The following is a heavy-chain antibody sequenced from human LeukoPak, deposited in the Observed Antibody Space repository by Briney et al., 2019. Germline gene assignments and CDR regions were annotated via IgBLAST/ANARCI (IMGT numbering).Heavy chain of an antibody. J-gene: IGHJ5*01. CDR1: GYSISSGYF. D-gene: IGHD3-22*01. CDR2: VYHVGTT. Sequence: PSETLSLTCTVSGYSISSGYFWGWIRQPPGKGLEWIGVYHVGTTDYNPSLKSRVTISLDTSKNQFSLKLSSVTAADTAVYYCARGRGRGVLITTSRRSFWFDSWGQGTLVTVSS. CDR3: ARGRGRGVLITTSRRSFWFDS. V-gene: IGHV4-38-2*02.